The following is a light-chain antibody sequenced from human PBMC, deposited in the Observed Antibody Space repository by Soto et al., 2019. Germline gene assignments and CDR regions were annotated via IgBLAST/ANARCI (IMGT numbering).Light chain of an antibody. V-gene: IGKV1-33*01. Sequence: DIQMTQSPSSLSASVGDRVTITCQASQDITNHLHWYQRKPGKAPKLLIYDASNLETGVPSRFSGSGFGTDFTFIINNLQPEDFATYFCQHCHILPWTFCQGTKVEIK. CDR1: QDITNH. CDR3: QHCHILPWT. J-gene: IGKJ1*01. CDR2: DAS.